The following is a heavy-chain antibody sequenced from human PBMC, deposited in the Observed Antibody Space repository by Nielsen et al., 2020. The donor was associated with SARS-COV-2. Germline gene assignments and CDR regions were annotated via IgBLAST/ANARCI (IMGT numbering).Heavy chain of an antibody. J-gene: IGHJ4*02. CDR3: ARQTTAMGTYYFDY. CDR1: GGSISSGGYY. V-gene: IGHV4-31*03. D-gene: IGHD5-18*01. Sequence: SETLSLTCTVSGGSISSGGYYWSWIRQHPGKGLEWIGYIYYSGSTYYNPSLKSRVTISVDTSKNQFSLKLSSVTAADTAVYYCARQTTAMGTYYFDYWGQGTLVTVSS. CDR2: IYYSGST.